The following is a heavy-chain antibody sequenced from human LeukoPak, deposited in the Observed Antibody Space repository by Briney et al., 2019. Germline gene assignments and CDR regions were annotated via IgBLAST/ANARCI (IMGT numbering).Heavy chain of an antibody. J-gene: IGHJ4*02. Sequence: SETLSLTCTVSGGSISGYYWSWIRQPPGKGLEWIGYIYYTGSTNYNPSLKSRVTISVDTSKNQFSLKLTSVTAADTAVYYCARGRRDGYNKIMPFDYWGQGTLVTVSS. D-gene: IGHD5-24*01. CDR3: ARGRRDGYNKIMPFDY. CDR2: IYYTGST. V-gene: IGHV4-59*12. CDR1: GGSISGYY.